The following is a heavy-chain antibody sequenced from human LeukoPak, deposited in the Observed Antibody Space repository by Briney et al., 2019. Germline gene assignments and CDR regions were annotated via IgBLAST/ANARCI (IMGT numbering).Heavy chain of an antibody. D-gene: IGHD3-10*01. J-gene: IGHJ1*01. CDR1: GYTFTSYG. CDR2: INPNSGDT. CDR3: ARVAIMVRGVNLFHQ. V-gene: IGHV1-2*02. Sequence: ASVKVSCKASGYTFTSYGISWVRQAPGQGLEWMGWINPNSGDTNYAQKFQGRVIMTWDTSISTAYMELSRLKSDDTAVFYCARVAIMVRGVNLFHQWGQGTLVTVSS.